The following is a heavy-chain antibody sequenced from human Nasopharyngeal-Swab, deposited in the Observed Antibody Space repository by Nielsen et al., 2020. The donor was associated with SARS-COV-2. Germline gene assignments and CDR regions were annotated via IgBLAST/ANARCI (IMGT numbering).Heavy chain of an antibody. J-gene: IGHJ6*02. CDR1: GYTFTGYY. CDR3: ARKEATAMEELYYYGMDV. Sequence: ASVKVSCKASGYTFTGYYMHWVRQAPGQGLEWMGWINPNSGGTNYAQKFQGRVTMTRDTSISTAYMELSRLRSDDTAMYYCARKEATAMEELYYYGMDVWGQGTTVTVSS. CDR2: INPNSGGT. V-gene: IGHV1-2*02. D-gene: IGHD5-18*01.